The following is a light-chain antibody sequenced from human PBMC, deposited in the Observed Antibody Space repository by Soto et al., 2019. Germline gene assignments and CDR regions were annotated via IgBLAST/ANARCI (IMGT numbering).Light chain of an antibody. CDR1: SKYIGSYNY. CDR2: DVG. CDR3: SSYTSSTTYV. J-gene: IGLJ1*01. V-gene: IGLV2-14*01. Sequence: SAPTQPAPGSGVPGQAITLSFPGNSKYIGSYNYVSWYQQHPDKAPKVMIYDVGNRPSGVSNRFSGSKSGDTASLTISGLQAEDEADYYCSSYTSSTTYVFGTGTKVTVL.